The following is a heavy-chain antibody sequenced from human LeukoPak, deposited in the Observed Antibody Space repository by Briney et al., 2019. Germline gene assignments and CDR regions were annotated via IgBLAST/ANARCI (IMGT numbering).Heavy chain of an antibody. CDR2: INPKDGAT. CDR1: GYTFIRHW. Sequence: ASVKDSCMPSGYTFIRHWIHWVRQAPGQGLEWMGIINPKDGATDFAQRLQGRVTMTTDTSTSTVYMELSSLRSEDTAVYYCARDHSNEMCGGDCFASWFDPWGQGTLVTVSS. CDR3: ARDHSNEMCGGDCFASWFDP. D-gene: IGHD2-21*02. V-gene: IGHV1-46*01. J-gene: IGHJ5*02.